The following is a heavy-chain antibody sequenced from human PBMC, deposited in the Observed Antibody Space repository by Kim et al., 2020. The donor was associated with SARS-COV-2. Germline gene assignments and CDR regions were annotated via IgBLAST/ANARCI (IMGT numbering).Heavy chain of an antibody. CDR2: ISSSSSYI. CDR1: GFTFSSYS. J-gene: IGHJ5*02. D-gene: IGHD3-3*01. V-gene: IGHV3-21*01. Sequence: GGSLRLSCAASGFTFSSYSMNWVRQAPGNGLEWVSSISSSSSYIYYADSLKGRFTISRDNAKNSLYLQMNSLRAEDTAVYYCARDLSRNDFWSGYYKGWFDPWGQGTLVTVSS. CDR3: ARDLSRNDFWSGYYKGWFDP.